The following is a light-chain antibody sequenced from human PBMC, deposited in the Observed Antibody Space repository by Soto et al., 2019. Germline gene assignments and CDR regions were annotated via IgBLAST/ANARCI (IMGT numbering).Light chain of an antibody. J-gene: IGLJ3*02. CDR3: QSYDSSLRGV. Sequence: QSVLTQPPSVSGAPGQRVTISCTGSSSNIGAGYDVHWYQQLPETAPKLLIYGNSNRPSGVPDRFSGSKSGTSASLAITGLQAEDEADYYCQSYDSSLRGVFGGGTKLTVL. CDR2: GNS. CDR1: SSNIGAGYD. V-gene: IGLV1-40*01.